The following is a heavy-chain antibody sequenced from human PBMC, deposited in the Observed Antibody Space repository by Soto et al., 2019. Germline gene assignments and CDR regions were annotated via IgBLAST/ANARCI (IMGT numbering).Heavy chain of an antibody. V-gene: IGHV4-59*01. CDR3: ARVPHYDILTAYLSGAFDI. D-gene: IGHD3-9*01. CDR2: IYYSGST. J-gene: IGHJ3*02. CDR1: GGSISSYY. Sequence: SQTLSLTCTVSGGSISSYYWSWIRQPPGKGLEWIGYIYYSGSTNYNPSLKSRVTISVDTSKNQFSLKLSSVTAADTAVYYCARVPHYDILTAYLSGAFDIWGQGTMVTVSS.